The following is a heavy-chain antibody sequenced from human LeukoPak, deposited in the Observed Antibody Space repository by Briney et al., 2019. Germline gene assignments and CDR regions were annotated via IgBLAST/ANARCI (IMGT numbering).Heavy chain of an antibody. J-gene: IGHJ4*02. CDR2: INHSGST. Sequence: SETLSLTCAVYGGSFSGYYWSWIRQPPGKGLEWIGEINHSGSTNYNPSLKGRVTISVDTSKNQFSLKLSSVTAADTAVYYCARGSDYDSSGYYYEYFDYWGQGTLVTVSS. CDR3: ARGSDYDSSGYYYEYFDY. CDR1: GGSFSGYY. D-gene: IGHD3-22*01. V-gene: IGHV4-34*01.